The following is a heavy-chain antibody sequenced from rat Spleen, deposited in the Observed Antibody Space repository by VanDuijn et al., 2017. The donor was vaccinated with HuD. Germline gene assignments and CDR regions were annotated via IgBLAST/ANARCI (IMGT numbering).Heavy chain of an antibody. CDR1: GFAFSYQG. D-gene: IGHD1-1*01. CDR3: AGSGTAH. J-gene: IGHJ2*01. CDR2: ISSGGGGT. V-gene: IGHV5-19*01. Sequence: EVQLVESGGGLVQPGRSLKVSCAASGFAFSYQGMHWIRQAPKKGLEWVASISSGGGGTYYPDSVKGRFTISRDNAKSTLYLQMDSLRSEDTATYYCAGSGTAHWGQGVMVTVSS.